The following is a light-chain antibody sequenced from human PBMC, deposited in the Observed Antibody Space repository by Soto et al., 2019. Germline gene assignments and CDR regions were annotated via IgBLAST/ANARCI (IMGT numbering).Light chain of an antibody. CDR3: CSYAGGHSWV. V-gene: IGLV2-11*01. CDR2: DVS. CDR1: SSDVGAYNY. Sequence: QSVLTQPRSVSGSPGQSVTISCTGTSSDVGAYNYVSWYQQHPGKAPRLMIYDVSERPSGVPDRFSGSKSGNTASLTISGLQAEDEADYYCCSYAGGHSWVFGGGTKVTVL. J-gene: IGLJ3*02.